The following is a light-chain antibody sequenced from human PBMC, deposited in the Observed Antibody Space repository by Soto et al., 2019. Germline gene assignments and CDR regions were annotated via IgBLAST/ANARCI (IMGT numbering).Light chain of an antibody. CDR3: LQDYNYPYI. CDR2: AAS. CDR1: QGIRND. J-gene: IGKJ2*01. V-gene: IGKV1-6*01. Sequence: AVQMTQSPSSLSASVGDRVTITCRASQGIRNDLGWYQQKPGKAPKLLIYAASSLQSGVPSRFSGSGSGTDFTLTISSLQHEDFATYYCLQDYNYPYIFGYGTKLEIK.